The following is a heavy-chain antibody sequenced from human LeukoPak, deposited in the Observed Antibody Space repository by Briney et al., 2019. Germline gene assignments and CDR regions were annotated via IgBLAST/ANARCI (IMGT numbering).Heavy chain of an antibody. CDR3: ARTYPEINDRSSWYLPSYYFDY. Sequence: PSETLSLTCTVSGGSISSYYWSWIRQAPGKGLEWIGYIYHSGSTNYNPSLRSRVSISVDTSENQFSLKLSSVTAAGTAVYYCARTYPEINDRSSWYLPSYYFDYWGQGTLVTVSS. CDR1: GGSISSYY. V-gene: IGHV4-59*01. J-gene: IGHJ4*02. CDR2: IYHSGST. D-gene: IGHD6-13*01.